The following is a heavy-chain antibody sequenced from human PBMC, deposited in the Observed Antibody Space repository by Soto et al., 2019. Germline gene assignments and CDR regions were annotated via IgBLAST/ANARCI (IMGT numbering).Heavy chain of an antibody. J-gene: IGHJ4*02. CDR2: ISGSGGST. V-gene: IGHV3-23*01. Sequence: GGSLRLSCAASGFTFSSYAMSWVRQAPGKGLEWVSAISGSGGSTYYADSVKGRFTISRDNSKNTLYLQMNSLRAEDTAVYYCAKDLAPPTLKADYFDYWGQGTLVTVSS. CDR3: AKDLAPPTLKADYFDY. CDR1: GFTFSSYA.